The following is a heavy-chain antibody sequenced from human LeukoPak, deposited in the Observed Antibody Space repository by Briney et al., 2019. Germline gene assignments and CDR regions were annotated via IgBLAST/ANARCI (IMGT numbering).Heavy chain of an antibody. V-gene: IGHV3-43*02. J-gene: IGHJ2*01. Sequence: PGGSLRLSCAASGFTFDDYAMHWVRQAPGKGLEWVSLISGDGGTTYYADSVKGRFTISRDNSKNTLYLQMNSLRAEDTALYYCAKGGRAAADRNFDLWGRGTLVTVSS. CDR3: AKGGRAAADRNFDL. D-gene: IGHD6-13*01. CDR2: ISGDGGTT. CDR1: GFTFDDYA.